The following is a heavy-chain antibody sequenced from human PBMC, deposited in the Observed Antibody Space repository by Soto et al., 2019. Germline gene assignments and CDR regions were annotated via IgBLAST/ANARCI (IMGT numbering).Heavy chain of an antibody. Sequence: GGSLRLSCAASGFTFSSYGMHWVRQAPGKGLEWVAVISYDGSNKYYADSVKGRFTISRDNSKNTLYLQMNSLRAEDTAVYYCAKPGCSSTSCYESWFDPWGQGTLVTVSS. D-gene: IGHD2-2*01. V-gene: IGHV3-30*18. CDR3: AKPGCSSTSCYESWFDP. J-gene: IGHJ5*02. CDR2: ISYDGSNK. CDR1: GFTFSSYG.